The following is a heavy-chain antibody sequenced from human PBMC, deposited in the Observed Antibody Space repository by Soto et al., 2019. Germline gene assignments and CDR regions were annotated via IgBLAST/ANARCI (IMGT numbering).Heavy chain of an antibody. Sequence: SETLSLTCTVSGGSISSYYWSWIWRPPGKGLEWIGYIYYNVNTNYNPSLKSRATISVDTSKNQFSLKLSSVTAADTAVYYCARDLVAGAATPPNEFDPWGQGTLVTVSS. CDR1: GGSISSYY. J-gene: IGHJ5*02. V-gene: IGHV4-59*12. D-gene: IGHD2-15*01. CDR2: IYYNVNT. CDR3: ARDLVAGAATPPNEFDP.